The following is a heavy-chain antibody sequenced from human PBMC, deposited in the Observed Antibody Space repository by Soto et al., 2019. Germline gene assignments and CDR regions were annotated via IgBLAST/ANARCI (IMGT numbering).Heavy chain of an antibody. D-gene: IGHD2-2*01. CDR2: IIPIFGTA. J-gene: IGHJ4*02. CDR3: ARASRGVVPAARE. Sequence: GASVKVSCNASGGTFSSYAISRVRQAPGQGLEWMGGIIPIFGTANYAQKFQGRVTITADESTSTAYMELSSLRSEDTAVYYCARASRGVVPAAREWGQGTLVTVSS. CDR1: GGTFSSYA. V-gene: IGHV1-69*13.